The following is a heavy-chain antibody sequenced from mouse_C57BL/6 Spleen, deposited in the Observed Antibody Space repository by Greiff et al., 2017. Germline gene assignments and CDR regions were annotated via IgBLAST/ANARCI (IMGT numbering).Heavy chain of an antibody. V-gene: IGHV14-3*01. D-gene: IGHD1-1*01. CDR3: AFYGYGSSYYAMDY. J-gene: IGHJ4*01. Sequence: LVESVAELVRPGASVKLSCIASGFTIKNTYMHWVKQRPEQGLEWIGRIDPATGNTKYAPKFQGKATITADTSSNTAYMQLSSLTSEDTAIYYCAFYGYGSSYYAMDYWGQGTSVTVSS. CDR2: IDPATGNT. CDR1: GFTIKNTY.